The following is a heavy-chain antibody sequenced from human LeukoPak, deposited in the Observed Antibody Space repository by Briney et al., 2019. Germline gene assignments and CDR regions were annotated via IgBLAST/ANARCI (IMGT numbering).Heavy chain of an antibody. CDR1: GGSISSGGYY. V-gene: IGHV4-31*03. D-gene: IGHD2-15*01. CDR3: ARVPPHLDIVVVVAASVEYYFDY. Sequence: PSETLSLTCTVSGGSISSGGYYWSWIRQHPGKGLEWIGYIYYSGSTYYNPSLKSRVTISVDTSKNQFSLKLSSVTAADTAVYYCARVPPHLDIVVVVAASVEYYFDYWGQGTLVTVSS. CDR2: IYYSGST. J-gene: IGHJ4*02.